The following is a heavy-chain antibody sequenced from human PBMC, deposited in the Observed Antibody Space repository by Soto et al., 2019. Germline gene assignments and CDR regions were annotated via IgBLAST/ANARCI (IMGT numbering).Heavy chain of an antibody. Sequence: QVQLQESGPGLVKPSQTLSLTCTVSGGSISSGGYYWSWIRQHPGKGLEWIGYIYYSGSTYYNPSLKSRVTISVDTSKNQFSLKLSSVTAADTAVYYCARDSEDLGYYYCGMDVWGQGTTVTVSS. CDR3: ARDSEDLGYYYCGMDV. D-gene: IGHD3-16*01. CDR1: GGSISSGGYY. CDR2: IYYSGST. V-gene: IGHV4-31*03. J-gene: IGHJ6*02.